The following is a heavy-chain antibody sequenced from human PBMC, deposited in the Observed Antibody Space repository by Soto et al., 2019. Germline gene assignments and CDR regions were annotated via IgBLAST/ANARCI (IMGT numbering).Heavy chain of an antibody. CDR3: AKADDFWSGYHIYYYYGMDV. V-gene: IGHV3-23*01. Sequence: PGGSLRLPCAASGFTFSSYAMSWVRQAPGKGLEWVSGISGSGGRTYYADSVKGRFTISRDNSKHTLYLQMNSLRAEDTAVYYCAKADDFWSGYHIYYYYGMDVWGQGTTVTVSS. CDR1: GFTFSSYA. CDR2: ISGSGGRT. D-gene: IGHD3-3*01. J-gene: IGHJ6*02.